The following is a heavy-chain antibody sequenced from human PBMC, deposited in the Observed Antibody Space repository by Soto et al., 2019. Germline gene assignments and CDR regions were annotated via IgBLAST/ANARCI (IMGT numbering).Heavy chain of an antibody. CDR3: ARMESFGWLNWFDP. Sequence: VKVSCKASGYTFTNXXXXXVRQATGQGLEWMGWMNPGSGDAGYAQKFQGRVTMTRDISIATAYMELNSLTSEDTAIYYCARMESFGWLNWFDPWGQGTLVTVSS. D-gene: IGHD5-18*01. CDR2: MNPGSGDA. CDR1: GYTFTNXX. V-gene: IGHV1-8*02. J-gene: IGHJ5*02.